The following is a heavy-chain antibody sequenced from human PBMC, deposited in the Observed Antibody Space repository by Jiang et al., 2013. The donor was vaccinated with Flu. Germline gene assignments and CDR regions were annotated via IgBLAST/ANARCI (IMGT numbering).Heavy chain of an antibody. CDR3: ASAGPGGPQNWFDP. Sequence: GSGLVKPSQTLSLTCTVSGGSISSGSYYWSWIRQPAGKGLEWIGRIYTSGSTNYNPSLKSRVTISVDTSKNQFSLKLSSVTAADTAVYYCASAGPGGPQNWFDPWGQGTLVTVSS. J-gene: IGHJ5*02. D-gene: IGHD3-10*01. CDR1: GGSISSGSYY. CDR2: IYTSGST. V-gene: IGHV4-61*02.